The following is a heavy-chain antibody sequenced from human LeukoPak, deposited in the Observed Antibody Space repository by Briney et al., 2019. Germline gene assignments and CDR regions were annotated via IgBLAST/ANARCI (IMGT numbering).Heavy chain of an antibody. Sequence: GGSLRLSCAASGFTFSSYAMSWVRQAPGKGLEWVSAISGSGGSTYYADSVKGRFSISRDNSKNTLYLQMNSLRAEDTAVYYCAKDREYCSGGSCYSEYFQHWGQGTLVTVSS. J-gene: IGHJ1*01. V-gene: IGHV3-23*01. CDR3: AKDREYCSGGSCYSEYFQH. CDR1: GFTFSSYA. D-gene: IGHD2-15*01. CDR2: ISGSGGST.